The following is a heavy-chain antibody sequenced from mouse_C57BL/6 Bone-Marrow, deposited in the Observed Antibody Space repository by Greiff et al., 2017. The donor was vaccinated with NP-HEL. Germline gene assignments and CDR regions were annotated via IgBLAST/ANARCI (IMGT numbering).Heavy chain of an antibody. CDR3: ARVIWLRRPGY. V-gene: IGHV1-82*01. CDR1: GYAFSSSW. J-gene: IGHJ2*01. D-gene: IGHD2-2*01. Sequence: QVQLQQSGPELVKPGASVKISCKASGYAFSSSWMNWVKQRPGKGLEWIGRIYPGDGDTNYNGKFKGKATLTADKSSSTAYMQLSSLSSEDSAVYFCARVIWLRRPGYRGQGTTVTVSS. CDR2: IYPGDGDT.